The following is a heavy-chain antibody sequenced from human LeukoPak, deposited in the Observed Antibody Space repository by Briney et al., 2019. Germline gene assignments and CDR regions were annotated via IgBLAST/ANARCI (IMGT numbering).Heavy chain of an antibody. CDR2: ISSSSSYI. V-gene: IGHV3-21*01. CDR1: GFTFSSYS. D-gene: IGHD3-22*01. CDR3: AREIVVVTVEDENY. Sequence: AGGSLRLSCAASGFTFSSYSMNWVRQAPGKGLEWVSSISSSSSYIYYADSVKGRFTISRDNAKNSLYLQMNSLRAEDTAVYYCAREIVVVTVEDENYWGQGTLVTVSS. J-gene: IGHJ4*02.